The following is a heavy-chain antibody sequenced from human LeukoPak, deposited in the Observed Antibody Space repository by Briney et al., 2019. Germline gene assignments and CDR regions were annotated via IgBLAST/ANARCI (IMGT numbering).Heavy chain of an antibody. D-gene: IGHD3-3*02. V-gene: IGHV3-30*04. Sequence: HTGRSLRLSCAASGFTFSSYAMHWVRQAPGKGLEWVAVISYDGSNKYYADSVKGRFTISRDNSKNTLYLQMNSLRAEDTAVYYCARDPAFSYWGQGTLVTVSS. CDR3: ARDPAFSY. CDR2: ISYDGSNK. CDR1: GFTFSSYA. J-gene: IGHJ4*02.